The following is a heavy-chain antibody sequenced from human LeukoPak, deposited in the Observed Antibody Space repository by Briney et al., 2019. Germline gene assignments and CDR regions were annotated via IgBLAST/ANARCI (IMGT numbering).Heavy chain of an antibody. CDR2: ISSNGGST. J-gene: IGHJ4*02. Sequence: GGSLRLSCSASGFSFSSYAMHWVRQAPGKGLEYVSVISSNGGSTYYADSVKGRFTISRDNSKNTLYLLMSSLRPEDTAVYYCVKGVIAAAHQRDYFDYWGQGTLVTVSS. CDR3: VKGVIAAAHQRDYFDY. D-gene: IGHD6-13*01. V-gene: IGHV3-64D*06. CDR1: GFSFSSYA.